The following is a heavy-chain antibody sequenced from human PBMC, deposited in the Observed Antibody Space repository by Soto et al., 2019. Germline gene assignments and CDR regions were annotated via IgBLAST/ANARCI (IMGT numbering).Heavy chain of an antibody. CDR3: ERDCSSTGCYGWFEP. CDR2: ISSSSSYI. D-gene: IGHD2-2*01. J-gene: IGHJ5*02. CDR1: GFTFSSYS. V-gene: IGHV3-21*01. Sequence: GGSLRLSCAASGFTFSSYSMNWVRQAPGKGLEWVSSISSSSSYIYYADSVKGRFTISRGNAKNSLYLQMNSLRAEDTAVYYCERDCSSTGCYGWFEPWGQGTLVTVS.